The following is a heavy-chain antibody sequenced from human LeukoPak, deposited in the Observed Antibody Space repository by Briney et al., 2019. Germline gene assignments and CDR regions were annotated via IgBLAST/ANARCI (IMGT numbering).Heavy chain of an antibody. V-gene: IGHV1-2*06. Sequence: ASVKVARKASGYTFTGYYMHWVRQAPGQGLEWMGRINPNSGGTNYAQKFQGRVTMTRDTSISTAYMELSRLRSDDTAVYYCARDTVTTNPSPSFDYWGQGTLVTVSS. D-gene: IGHD4-17*01. CDR1: GYTFTGYY. CDR2: INPNSGGT. J-gene: IGHJ4*02. CDR3: ARDTVTTNPSPSFDY.